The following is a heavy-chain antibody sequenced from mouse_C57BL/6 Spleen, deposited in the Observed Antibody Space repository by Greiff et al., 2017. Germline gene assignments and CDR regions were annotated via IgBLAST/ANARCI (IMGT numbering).Heavy chain of an antibody. V-gene: IGHV2-4*01. J-gene: IGHJ4*01. Sequence: VKLVESGPGLVQPSPCLSLSCTVSGFSLTSYGVHWVRQPPGKGLEWLGVIWSGGSTDYNAAFISRLSISKYNSTSQVFVKRNSLHADDTAIYYCAKIPYCYGSSPYAMDYWGQGTSVTVSS. CDR2: IWSGGST. CDR1: GFSLTSYG. CDR3: AKIPYCYGSSPYAMDY. D-gene: IGHD1-1*01.